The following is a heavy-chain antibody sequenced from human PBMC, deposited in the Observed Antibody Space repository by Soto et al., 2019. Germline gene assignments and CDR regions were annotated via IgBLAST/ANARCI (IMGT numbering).Heavy chain of an antibody. CDR3: ARDEWTGTPLRFDP. J-gene: IGHJ5*02. CDR2: ISYDGSNK. CDR1: GFTFSTYA. D-gene: IGHD1-1*01. Sequence: QVQLVESGGGVVQPGRSLRLSCAASGFTFSTYAMHWVRQAPGKGLEWVAVISYDGSNKYYADSVKGRFTISRDNSKNTLYLQMNSLRAEDTAVYYCARDEWTGTPLRFDPWGQGTLVTVSS. V-gene: IGHV3-30-3*01.